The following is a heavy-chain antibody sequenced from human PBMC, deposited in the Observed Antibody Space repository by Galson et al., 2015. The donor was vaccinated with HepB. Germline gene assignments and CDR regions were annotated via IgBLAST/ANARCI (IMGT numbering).Heavy chain of an antibody. CDR1: GFTFSSYA. CDR3: AKTGHKILNYMDV. CDR2: ISGGGGST. V-gene: IGHV3-23*01. J-gene: IGHJ6*03. Sequence: SLRLSCAASGFTFSSYAMTWVRQAPGKGLEWVSVISGGGGSTHYVDSVKGRFTISRDKSNNILYLQMNSLRAEDTAIYYCAKTGHKILNYMDVWGKGTTVTVSS. D-gene: IGHD2-15*01.